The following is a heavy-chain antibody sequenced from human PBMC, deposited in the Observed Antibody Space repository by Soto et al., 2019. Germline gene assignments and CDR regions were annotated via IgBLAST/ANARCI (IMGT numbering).Heavy chain of an antibody. CDR1: GFTFSGSA. CDR2: IRSKANSYAT. Sequence: EVQLVESGGGLVQPGGSLKLSCAASGFTFSGSAMHWVRQASGKGLEWVGRIRSKANSYATAYAASVKGRITIARDDSKNTAYLQMNSLKTEDTAVYYCTRQNYYDSSGTGAFDIWGQGTMVTVSS. CDR3: TRQNYYDSSGTGAFDI. V-gene: IGHV3-73*02. J-gene: IGHJ3*02. D-gene: IGHD3-22*01.